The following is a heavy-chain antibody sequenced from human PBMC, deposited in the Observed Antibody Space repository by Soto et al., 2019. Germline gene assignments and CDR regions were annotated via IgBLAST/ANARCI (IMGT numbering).Heavy chain of an antibody. D-gene: IGHD6-6*01. CDR3: AKVAVEYSGPENWFDP. CDR1: GFTFSSYG. J-gene: IGHJ5*02. V-gene: IGHV3-30*18. CDR2: ISYDGSNK. Sequence: QVQLVESGGGVVQPGRSLRLSCAASGFTFSSYGMHWVRQAPGKGLEWVAVISYDGSNKYYADSVKGRFTISRDNSKNTLYLQMNSLRSEDTAVYYCAKVAVEYSGPENWFDPWGQGTLVTVSS.